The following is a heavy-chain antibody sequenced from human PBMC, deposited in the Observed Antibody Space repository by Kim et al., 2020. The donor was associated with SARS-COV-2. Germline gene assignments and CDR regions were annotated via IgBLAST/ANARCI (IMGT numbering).Heavy chain of an antibody. D-gene: IGHD3-22*01. CDR3: AKSERITMIVMITLIDS. V-gene: IGHV3-23*01. Sequence: VKGRFTISRGKSKNTLYLQMNSLRAEDTALYYCAKSERITMIVMITLIDSWGQGTLVTVSS. J-gene: IGHJ4*02.